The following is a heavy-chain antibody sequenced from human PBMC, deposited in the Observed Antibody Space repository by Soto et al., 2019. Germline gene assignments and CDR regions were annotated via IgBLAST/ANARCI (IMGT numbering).Heavy chain of an antibody. J-gene: IGHJ4*02. D-gene: IGHD2-2*01. Sequence: SETLSLTCTVSGGSISSGGYYWSWIRQHPGKGLEWIGYIYYSGSTYYNPSLKSRVTISVDTSKNQFSLKLSSVTAADTAVYYCARGSGVVVPAAIRGVLDYWGQGTLVTVSS. V-gene: IGHV4-31*03. CDR2: IYYSGST. CDR1: GGSISSGGYY. CDR3: ARGSGVVVPAAIRGVLDY.